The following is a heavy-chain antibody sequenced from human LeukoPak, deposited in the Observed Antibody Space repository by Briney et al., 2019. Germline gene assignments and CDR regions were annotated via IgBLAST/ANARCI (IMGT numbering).Heavy chain of an antibody. Sequence: GGSLRLSCAASGFIVSSSYMSWVRQAPGKGLEWVSVIYTGGSTYSADSVKGRFTISRHNSKNTLYLQMNSLRAEDTAVYYCATSGLNNYYYGMDVWAKGPRSPSP. CDR1: GFIVSSSY. D-gene: IGHD6-25*01. CDR2: IYTGGST. J-gene: IGHJ6*02. CDR3: ATSGLNNYYYGMDV. V-gene: IGHV3-53*04.